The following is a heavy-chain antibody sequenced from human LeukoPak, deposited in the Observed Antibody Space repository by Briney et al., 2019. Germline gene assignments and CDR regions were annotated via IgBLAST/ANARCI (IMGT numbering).Heavy chain of an antibody. Sequence: SETLSLTCAVYGGSFSGYYWGWIRQPPGKGLEWIGEINHSGSTNYNPSLKSRVTISVDRSKNQFSLKLNSVTAADTDVYYCARGRSSGYYYYYGIDVWGQGTMVTVSS. J-gene: IGHJ6*02. CDR1: GGSFSGYY. D-gene: IGHD3-22*01. V-gene: IGHV4-34*01. CDR2: INHSGST. CDR3: ARGRSSGYYYYYGIDV.